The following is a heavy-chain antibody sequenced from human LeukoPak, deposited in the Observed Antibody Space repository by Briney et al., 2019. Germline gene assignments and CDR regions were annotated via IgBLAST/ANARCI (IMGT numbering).Heavy chain of an antibody. D-gene: IGHD5-24*01. CDR2: IIPIPGIA. V-gene: IGHV1-69*04. CDR3: ARAPMIPATNLDY. J-gene: IGHJ4*02. Sequence: SVKVSCKASGGTFSSYAISWVRQAPGQGLEWMGRIIPIPGIANYAQKFQGRVTITADKSTSTAYMELSSLRSEDTAVYYCARAPMIPATNLDYWGQGTLVTVSS. CDR1: GGTFSSYA.